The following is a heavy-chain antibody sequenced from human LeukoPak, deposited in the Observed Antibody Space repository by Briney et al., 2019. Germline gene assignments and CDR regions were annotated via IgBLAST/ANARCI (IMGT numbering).Heavy chain of an antibody. Sequence: SETLSLTCAVYGGSFSGYYWSWIRQPPGKGLEWIGEINHSGSTNYNPSLKSRVTISVDTSKNQFSLKLSSVTAADTAVYYCARVASGYSSSWYNAFDIWGQGTMVTVSS. CDR3: ARVASGYSSSWYNAFDI. V-gene: IGHV4-34*01. D-gene: IGHD6-13*01. CDR2: INHSGST. J-gene: IGHJ3*02. CDR1: GGSFSGYY.